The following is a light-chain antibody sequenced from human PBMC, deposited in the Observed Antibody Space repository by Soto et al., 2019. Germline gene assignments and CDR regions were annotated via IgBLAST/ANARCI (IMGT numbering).Light chain of an antibody. CDR3: CSSAPERTYV. CDR1: SSDVGAYNS. J-gene: IGLJ1*01. V-gene: IGLV2-23*01. CDR2: KGT. Sequence: QSALAQPASVSGSPGQSITISCTGTSSDVGAYNSVSWYQQHPHRAPQVIIYKGTQRPSGVSNRFSASTSGNAASLAISALQADDEADYFCCSSAPERTYVFGTVTKLTVL.